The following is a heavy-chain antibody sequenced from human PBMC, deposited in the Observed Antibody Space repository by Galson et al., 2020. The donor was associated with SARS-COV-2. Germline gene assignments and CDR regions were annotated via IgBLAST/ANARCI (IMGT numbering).Heavy chain of an antibody. V-gene: IGHV3-30*03. CDR3: ARRKELFWLGELSQGLDV. Sequence: GESLKISCAASGFTFTNYAMHWVRQAPGKGLERVALISYEGSIKYYADPVKGRFTISRDSSNNTLYLQMNSLSSGDTAVYYCARRKELFWLGELSQGLDVWGQGTTVTVS. D-gene: IGHD3-10*01. CDR1: GFTFTNYA. CDR2: ISYEGSIK. J-gene: IGHJ6*02.